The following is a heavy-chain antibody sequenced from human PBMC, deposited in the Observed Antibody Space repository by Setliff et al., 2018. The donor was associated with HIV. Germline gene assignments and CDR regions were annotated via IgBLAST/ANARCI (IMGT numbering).Heavy chain of an antibody. Sequence: PGGSLRLSCAASGFTFSEYYMSWIRQAPGKGLEWVSYISPNGNSMYYTYSVKGRFTISRDNAKNTLYLQMSSLRSEDTAVYYCVKGKFLEWFNWFDPWGQGTLVTVSS. CDR1: GFTFSEYY. J-gene: IGHJ5*02. CDR3: VKGKFLEWFNWFDP. CDR2: ISPNGNSM. D-gene: IGHD3-3*01. V-gene: IGHV3-11*04.